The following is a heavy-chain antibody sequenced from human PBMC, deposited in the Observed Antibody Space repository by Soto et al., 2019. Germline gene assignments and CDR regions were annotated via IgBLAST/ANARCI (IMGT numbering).Heavy chain of an antibody. CDR3: AKVGYSSSSFGMDV. D-gene: IGHD6-13*01. J-gene: IGHJ6*02. Sequence: EVQLLESGGGLVQPGGSLRLSCAASGFTFSSYAMSWVRQAPGKGLEWVSAISGSGGSTYFADSVKGRFTISRDNSKNTLYLQMNSLRAEDTAVYYCAKVGYSSSSFGMDVWGQGTTVTVSS. CDR2: ISGSGGST. V-gene: IGHV3-23*01. CDR1: GFTFSSYA.